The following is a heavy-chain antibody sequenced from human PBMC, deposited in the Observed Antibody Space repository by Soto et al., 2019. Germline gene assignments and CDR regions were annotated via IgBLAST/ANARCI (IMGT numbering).Heavy chain of an antibody. J-gene: IGHJ4*02. V-gene: IGHV3-33*03. CDR2: IWYDGSNK. Sequence: QVQLVESGGGVVQPGRSLRLSCAASGFTFNTYAMYWVRQTPGKGLEWVAEIWYDGSNKYYADSVKGRFTISRDNSKNKVPRKMSSLSAEDGGLYYGGGESLWAVSPPGYWGQG. CDR1: GFTFNTYA. CDR3: GGESLWAVSPPGY. D-gene: IGHD3-16*01.